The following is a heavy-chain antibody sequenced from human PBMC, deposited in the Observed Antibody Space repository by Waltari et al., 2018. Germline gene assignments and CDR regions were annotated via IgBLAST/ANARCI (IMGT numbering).Heavy chain of an antibody. V-gene: IGHV3-49*04. Sequence: EVQLVESGGGLVQPGRSLRLSCTASGFTFGDYAMSWVRQAPGKGLEWVGFIRSKAYGGTTEYAASVKGRFTISRDDSKSIAYLQMNSLKTEDTAVYYCTRDRPWYCSGGSCYGMDVWGQGTTVTVSS. CDR1: GFTFGDYA. CDR3: TRDRPWYCSGGSCYGMDV. CDR2: IRSKAYGGTT. D-gene: IGHD2-15*01. J-gene: IGHJ6*02.